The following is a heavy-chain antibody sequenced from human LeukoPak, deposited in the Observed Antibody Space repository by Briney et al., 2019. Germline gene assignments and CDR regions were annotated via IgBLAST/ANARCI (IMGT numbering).Heavy chain of an antibody. CDR2: INHSGST. V-gene: IGHV4-34*01. J-gene: IGHJ4*02. D-gene: IGHD2-2*01. CDR1: GGSFSGYY. CDR3: ARGPSRDIVVVPAATTAYYFDY. Sequence: PSETLSLTCAVYGGSFSGYYWSWIRQPPGKGLEWVGEINHSGSTNYNPSLKSRVTISVDTSKNQFSLKLSSVTAADTAVYYCARGPSRDIVVVPAATTAYYFDYWGQGTLVTVSS.